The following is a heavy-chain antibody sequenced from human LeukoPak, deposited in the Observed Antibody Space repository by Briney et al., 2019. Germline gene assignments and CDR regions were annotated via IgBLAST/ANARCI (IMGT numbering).Heavy chain of an antibody. D-gene: IGHD6-13*01. CDR3: ASGYSSSWYQV. CDR1: GGSISSYY. CDR2: IYYSGST. Sequence: SETLSLTCTVPGGSISSYYWSWIRQPPGKGLEWIGYIYYSGSTNYNPPLKSRVTISVDTSKNQFSLKLSSVTAADTAVYYCASGYSSSWYQVWGQGTLVTVSS. J-gene: IGHJ4*02. V-gene: IGHV4-59*01.